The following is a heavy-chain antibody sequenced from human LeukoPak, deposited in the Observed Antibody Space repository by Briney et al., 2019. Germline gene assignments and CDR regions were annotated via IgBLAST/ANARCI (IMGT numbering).Heavy chain of an antibody. CDR1: GGTFSSYA. CDR3: ARDSRADYYDTSGYYSFDF. D-gene: IGHD3-22*01. J-gene: IGHJ4*02. Sequence: GASVKVSCKASGGTFSSYAISWVRQAPGQGLEWMGGIIPIFGTANYAQKFQGRVTITADESTSTAYMELSSLRSEDTAVYYCARDSRADYYDTSGYYSFDFWGQGTLVTVSS. CDR2: IIPIFGTA. V-gene: IGHV1-69*13.